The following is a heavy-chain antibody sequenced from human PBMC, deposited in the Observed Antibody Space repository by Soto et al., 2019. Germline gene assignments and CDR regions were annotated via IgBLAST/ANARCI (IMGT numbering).Heavy chain of an antibody. CDR2: IYRTGST. CDR3: ASRAPGTSVDY. D-gene: IGHD1-7*01. Sequence: PSETLSLTCAVSGGSFTSNNWWTWIRQPPGQGLEWIGEIYRTGSTNYDPSLKSRVTISLDKSENQFSLKVTSLTAADTAVDYCASRAPGTSVDYWGQGTLVTVSS. J-gene: IGHJ4*02. V-gene: IGHV4-4*02. CDR1: GGSFTSNNW.